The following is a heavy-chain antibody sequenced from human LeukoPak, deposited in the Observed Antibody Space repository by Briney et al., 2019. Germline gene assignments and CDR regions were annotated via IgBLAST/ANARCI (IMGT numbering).Heavy chain of an antibody. CDR1: GFTFSSYW. V-gene: IGHV3-74*01. D-gene: IGHD3-22*01. CDR3: ARAYDSSGYEDY. Sequence: GGSLRLSCAASGFTFSSYWMHWVRQAPGKGLVWVSRINSDGSSTSYADSVKGRFTISRDNAKNTLYPQMNSLRAEDTAVYYCARAYDSSGYEDYWGQGTLVTVSS. J-gene: IGHJ4*02. CDR2: INSDGSST.